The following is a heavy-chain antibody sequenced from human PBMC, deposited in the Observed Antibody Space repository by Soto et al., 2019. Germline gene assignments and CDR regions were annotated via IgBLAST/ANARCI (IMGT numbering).Heavy chain of an antibody. CDR2: INHSGST. Sequence: PSETLSLTCAVYGGSFSGYYWSWIRQPPGKGLEWIGEINHSGSTNYNPSLKSRVTISVDTSKNQFSLKLSSVTAADTAVYYCERGGQYNWKLNWLDPWGQGTLVTVSS. D-gene: IGHD1-20*01. CDR1: GGSFSGYY. CDR3: ERGGQYNWKLNWLDP. V-gene: IGHV4-34*01. J-gene: IGHJ5*02.